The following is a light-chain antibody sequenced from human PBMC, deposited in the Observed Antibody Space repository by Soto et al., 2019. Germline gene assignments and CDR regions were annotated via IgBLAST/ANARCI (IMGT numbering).Light chain of an antibody. V-gene: IGKV1-39*01. CDR2: GAS. CDR3: QQSHSNQLT. Sequence: DIQVIQSPSSLSASVGDRVTITCRASLRISKYLNWYQQKPGKAPKLLIYGASTLLSGVPSRFSGTGSGTDFTLIISSLQPEDSATYYCQQSHSNQLTFCGGTKLEI. J-gene: IGKJ4*01. CDR1: LRISKY.